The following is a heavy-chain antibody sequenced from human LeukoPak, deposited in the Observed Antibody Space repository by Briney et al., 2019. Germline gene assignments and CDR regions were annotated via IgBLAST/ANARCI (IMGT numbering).Heavy chain of an antibody. CDR3: ARQALSNVVVPPAIDY. Sequence: PSETLSLTCTVSGGSISSSSYYWAWIRQPPGKGLEWLDSIYYSGGTYYNPSLQSRVSISVDTSRNQFSLKLSSVTAADTAMYYCARQALSNVVVPPAIDYWGQGTLVTVSS. D-gene: IGHD2-2*01. CDR2: IYYSGGT. J-gene: IGHJ4*02. V-gene: IGHV4-39*01. CDR1: GGSISSSSYY.